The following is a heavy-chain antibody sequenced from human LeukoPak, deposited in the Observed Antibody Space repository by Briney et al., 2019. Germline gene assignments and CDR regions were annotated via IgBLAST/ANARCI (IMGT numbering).Heavy chain of an antibody. CDR3: ARHGDSLPDYYYYYYMDV. J-gene: IGHJ6*03. Sequence: GASVKVSCKASGYTFTSYDINWVRQATGQGLEWMGWMNPNSGNTGYAQKFQGRVTMTTDTSTSTAYMELRSLRSDDTAVYYCARHGDSLPDYYYYYYMDVWGKGTTVTVSS. D-gene: IGHD2-21*01. CDR2: MNPNSGNT. CDR1: GYTFTSYD. V-gene: IGHV1-8*02.